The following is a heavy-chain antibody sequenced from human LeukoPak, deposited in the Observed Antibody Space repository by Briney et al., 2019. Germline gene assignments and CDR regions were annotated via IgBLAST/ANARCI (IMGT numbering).Heavy chain of an antibody. CDR1: GFSLTTSGVG. D-gene: IGHD1-7*01. Sequence: SGPTLVNPTETLTLTCTFSGFSLTTSGVGVAWIRQPPGQALEWLAVIYWDDDKRYRPSLKNRLTITKDTSRNQAVLTMTNMDPVDTATYYCAHRLDQRTNWNYGNFDYWGQGTLVTVSS. CDR2: IYWDDDK. J-gene: IGHJ4*02. V-gene: IGHV2-5*02. CDR3: AHRLDQRTNWNYGNFDY.